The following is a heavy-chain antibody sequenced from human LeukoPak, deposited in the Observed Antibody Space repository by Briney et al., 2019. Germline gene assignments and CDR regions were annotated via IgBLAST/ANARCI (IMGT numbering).Heavy chain of an antibody. CDR2: ISYDGSNK. Sequence: GGSLRLSCAASGFTFSSYGMHWVRQAPGKGLEWVAVISYDGSNKYYADSVKGRFTISRDDSKNTLYLQINSLRAEDTAVYYCANDRFIYDSSREFDYWGQGTLVTVSS. J-gene: IGHJ4*02. D-gene: IGHD3-22*01. V-gene: IGHV3-30*18. CDR1: GFTFSSYG. CDR3: ANDRFIYDSSREFDY.